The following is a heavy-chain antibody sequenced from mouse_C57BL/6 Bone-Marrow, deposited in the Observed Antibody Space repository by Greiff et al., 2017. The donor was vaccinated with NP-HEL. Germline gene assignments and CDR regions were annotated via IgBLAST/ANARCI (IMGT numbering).Heavy chain of an antibody. CDR2: INPGSGGT. CDR3: ARSGLRRNDY. CDR1: GYAFTNYL. D-gene: IGHD2-4*01. J-gene: IGHJ2*01. V-gene: IGHV1-54*01. Sequence: VQLQQSGAELVRPGPSVKVSCKASGYAFTNYLIEWVKQRPGQGLEWIGVINPGSGGTNYNEKFKGKATLTADKSSSTAYMQLSSLTSEDSAVYFCARSGLRRNDYWGQGTTLTVSS.